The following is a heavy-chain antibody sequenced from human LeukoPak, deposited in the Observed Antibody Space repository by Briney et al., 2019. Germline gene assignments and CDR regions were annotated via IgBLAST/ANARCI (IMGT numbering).Heavy chain of an antibody. Sequence: PSETLSLTCAVHGGSFSGYYWSWIRQPPGKGLEWIGEINHSGSTNYNPSLKSRVTISVDTSKNQFSLKLSSVTAADTAVYYCARDIYYYDSSGSQTLDYWGQGTLVTVSS. CDR3: ARDIYYYDSSGSQTLDY. V-gene: IGHV4-34*01. CDR1: GGSFSGYY. CDR2: INHSGST. D-gene: IGHD3-22*01. J-gene: IGHJ4*02.